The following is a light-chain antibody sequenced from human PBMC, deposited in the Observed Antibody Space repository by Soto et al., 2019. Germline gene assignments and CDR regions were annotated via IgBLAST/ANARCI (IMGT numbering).Light chain of an antibody. CDR2: EVS. J-gene: IGLJ1*01. V-gene: IGLV2-8*01. CDR3: SSYAGSNNWV. CDR1: SSDVGGYNY. Sequence: SVLTQPPSASGSPGQSVTISCTGTSSDVGGYNYVSWYQQYPGKAPKLMIYEVSQRPSGVPDRFSGSKSGNTASLTVSGLQAEDEADYYCSSYAGSNNWVFGVGTKVTVL.